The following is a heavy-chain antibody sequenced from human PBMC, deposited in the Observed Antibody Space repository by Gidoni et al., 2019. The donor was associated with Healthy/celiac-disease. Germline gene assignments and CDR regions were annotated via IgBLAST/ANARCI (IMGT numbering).Heavy chain of an antibody. CDR2: ISYDGSNK. Sequence: TFSIYGMHWFRQAPGKGLEWVAVISYDGSNKYYADFVTGRFTISRANSKNTLYLQMNSLRAEDTAVYYCAKDLGTHSNEIVRVVAVGMDVWGQGTTVTVSS. J-gene: IGHJ6*02. CDR1: TFSIYG. V-gene: IGHV3-30*18. CDR3: AKDLGTHSNEIVRVVAVGMDV. D-gene: IGHD2-15*01.